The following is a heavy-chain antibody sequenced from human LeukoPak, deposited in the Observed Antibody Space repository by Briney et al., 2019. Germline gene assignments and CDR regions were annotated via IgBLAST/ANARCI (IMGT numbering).Heavy chain of an antibody. V-gene: IGHV3-23*01. D-gene: IGHD1-26*01. Sequence: GGSLRLSCTASGFICSDYAMSWARQAPGKGLEWVAGISSSGSGGNTYYADSVEGRFTISRDNSKNTLYLQMNSLRAGDTAVYYCAKDPIFSGSYGVFDSWGQGTLVTVSS. CDR2: ISSSGSGGNT. CDR3: AKDPIFSGSYGVFDS. J-gene: IGHJ4*02. CDR1: GFICSDYA.